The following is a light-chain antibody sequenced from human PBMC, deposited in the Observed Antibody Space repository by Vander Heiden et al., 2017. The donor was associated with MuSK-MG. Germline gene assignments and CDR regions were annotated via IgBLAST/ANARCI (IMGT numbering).Light chain of an antibody. V-gene: IGKV1-5*03. CDR2: KAS. CDR3: QQDKCYSRT. CDR1: QSIGTW. Sequence: DVQMTQSPSTLSASVGDRVTITCRASQSIGTWLAWYQFKPGKAPKLLIYKASDLDVGVASRFSGSGSGTEFTLTISSLQSDDFATYYCQQDKCYSRTFGQGTKVEGK. J-gene: IGKJ1*01.